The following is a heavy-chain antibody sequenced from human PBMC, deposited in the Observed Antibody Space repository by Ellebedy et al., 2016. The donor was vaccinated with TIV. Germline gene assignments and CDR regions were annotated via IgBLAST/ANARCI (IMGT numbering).Heavy chain of an antibody. Sequence: AASVKVSCKASGYTFINYGIKWVRQAPGQGLEWLGWINPDTGDTHYAQKFQGRVTLTTDTSTNTAYLELRGLTSDDTAVYYCARDGSWAYCGGDCYSFNYFDPWGQGSLVTVS. D-gene: IGHD2-21*02. CDR3: ARDGSWAYCGGDCYSFNYFDP. J-gene: IGHJ5*02. CDR1: GYTFINYG. V-gene: IGHV1-18*01. CDR2: INPDTGDT.